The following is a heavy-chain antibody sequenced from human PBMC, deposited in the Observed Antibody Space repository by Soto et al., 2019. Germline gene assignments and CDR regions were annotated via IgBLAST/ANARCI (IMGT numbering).Heavy chain of an antibody. CDR2: INHSGST. CDR3: ASSYCSGGSCYLKYRNWFDP. CDR1: GGSFSGYY. V-gene: IGHV4-34*01. Sequence: PSETLSLTCAVYGGSFSGYYWSWIRQPPGKGLEWIGEINHSGSTNYNPSLKSRVTISVDTSKNQFSLKLSSVTAADTAVYYCASSYCSGGSCYLKYRNWFDPWGQGTLVTVSS. D-gene: IGHD2-15*01. J-gene: IGHJ5*02.